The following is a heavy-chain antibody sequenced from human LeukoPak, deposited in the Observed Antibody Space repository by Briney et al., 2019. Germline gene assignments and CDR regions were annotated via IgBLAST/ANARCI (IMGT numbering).Heavy chain of an antibody. CDR1: GGTFSSYA. J-gene: IGHJ4*02. CDR3: ARGLSKFFFDLDYYDSSGYLYYFDY. Sequence: GASVKVSCKASGGTFSSYAISWVRQAPGQGLEWMGGIIPIFGTANYAQKFQGRVTITADESTSTAYMELSSLRSEDTAVYYCARGLSKFFFDLDYYDSSGYLYYFDYWGQGTLVTVSS. D-gene: IGHD3-22*01. V-gene: IGHV1-69*13. CDR2: IIPIFGTA.